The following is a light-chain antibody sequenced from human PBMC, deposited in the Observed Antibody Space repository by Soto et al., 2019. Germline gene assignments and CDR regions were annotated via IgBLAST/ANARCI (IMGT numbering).Light chain of an antibody. CDR1: SGHSSYA. Sequence: QLVLTQSPSASASLGASVKLTCTLSSGHSSYASAWHQQQPEKGPRYLMKLNSDGSHSKGDGIPDRFSGSSSGAERYLTISSLQSEDEADYYCQTWGTGALWVFGGGTKVTVL. J-gene: IGLJ3*02. V-gene: IGLV4-69*01. CDR3: QTWGTGALWV. CDR2: LNSDGSH.